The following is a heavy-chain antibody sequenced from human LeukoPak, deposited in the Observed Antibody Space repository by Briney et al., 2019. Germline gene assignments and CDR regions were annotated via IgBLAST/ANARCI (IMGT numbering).Heavy chain of an antibody. D-gene: IGHD3-10*01. J-gene: IGHJ6*03. Sequence: PGGSLRLSCAASGFTFSSYEMNWVRQAPGKGLEWVSYISSSASTIYYADSVKGRFTISRDNSKNTLYLQMNSLRAEDTAVYYCARSGPEGGSGSYYTSYYYYMDVWGKGTTVTVSS. CDR2: ISSSASTI. CDR3: ARSGPEGGSGSYYTSYYYYMDV. CDR1: GFTFSSYE. V-gene: IGHV3-48*03.